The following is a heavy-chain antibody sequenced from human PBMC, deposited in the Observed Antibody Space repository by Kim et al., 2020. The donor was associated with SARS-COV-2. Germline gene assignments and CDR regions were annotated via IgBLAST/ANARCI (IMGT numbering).Heavy chain of an antibody. CDR3: VKDQGMVRGGGFDP. D-gene: IGHD3-10*01. J-gene: IGHJ5*02. V-gene: IGHV3-23*01. CDR1: GFTFSSYA. CDR2: ISGSGGST. Sequence: LSLTCAASGFTFSSYAMSWVRQAPGKGLEWVSAISGSGGSTYYADSVKGRFTISRDNSKNTLYLQMNSLRAEDTAVYYCVKDQGMVRGGGFDPWGQGTLVTVSS.